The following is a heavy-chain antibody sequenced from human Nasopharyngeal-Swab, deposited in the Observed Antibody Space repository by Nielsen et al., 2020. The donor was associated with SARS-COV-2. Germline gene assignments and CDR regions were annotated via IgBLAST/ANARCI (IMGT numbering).Heavy chain of an antibody. D-gene: IGHD6-25*01. CDR1: GFSFRDSA. V-gene: IGHV3-33*01. CDR2: IWYDGSEK. J-gene: IGHJ4*02. Sequence: LSLTYAASGFSFRDSAMHWVRQAPGKGLEWVAFIWYDGSEKYYVDSVKGRFTISRDNSKNTLYLQMNSLRAEDTAVYYCARDPPFSGWTLESWGQGTLVTVSS. CDR3: ARDPPFSGWTLES.